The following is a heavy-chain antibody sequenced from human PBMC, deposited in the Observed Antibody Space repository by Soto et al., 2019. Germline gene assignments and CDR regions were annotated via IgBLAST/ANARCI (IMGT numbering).Heavy chain of an antibody. V-gene: IGHV1-18*04. Sequence: QVPLVQSGAEVKKPGASVKVSCKASGYTFTSYGIIWVRQAPGQGLEGMGWISAYNGNTNYAQKLQGRVTMTTDTSTSTAYMELRSLRSDDTAVYYCARETLDYGDYGDAFDIWGQGTMVTVSS. CDR2: ISAYNGNT. D-gene: IGHD4-17*01. CDR3: ARETLDYGDYGDAFDI. CDR1: GYTFTSYG. J-gene: IGHJ3*02.